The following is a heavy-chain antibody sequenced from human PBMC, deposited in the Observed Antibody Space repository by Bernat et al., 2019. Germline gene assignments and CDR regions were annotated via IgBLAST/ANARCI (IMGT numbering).Heavy chain of an antibody. CDR3: ARALPQRVLLWFRESSVMDV. Sequence: QVQLVESGGGVVQPGRSLRLSCAASGFTFSSYGMHWVRQAPGKGLEWVAVIWYDGSNKYYADSVKGRFTISRDNAKNSLYLQMNSLRAEDTAVYYCARALPQRVLLWFRESSVMDVWGKGTTVTVSS. J-gene: IGHJ6*04. CDR2: IWYDGSNK. D-gene: IGHD3-10*01. CDR1: GFTFSSYG. V-gene: IGHV3-33*01.